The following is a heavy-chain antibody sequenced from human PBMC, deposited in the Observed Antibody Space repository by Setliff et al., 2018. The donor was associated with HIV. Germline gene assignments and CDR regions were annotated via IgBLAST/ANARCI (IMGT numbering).Heavy chain of an antibody. CDR3: ASRSSYVPLYYYYMDV. CDR2: INHSGNT. V-gene: IGHV4-34*01. Sequence: SETLSLTCAVYGGSFSGYYWSWIRQPPGKGLEWIGEINHSGNTNYNPSLKSRVTISVDTSKNQFTLNLNSVTAADTAVYYCASRSSYVPLYYYYMDVWGKGTTVTVSS. CDR1: GGSFSGYY. J-gene: IGHJ6*03. D-gene: IGHD3-16*01.